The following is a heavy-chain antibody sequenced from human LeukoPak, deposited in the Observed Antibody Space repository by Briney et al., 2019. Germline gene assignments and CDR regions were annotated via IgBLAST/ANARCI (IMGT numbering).Heavy chain of an antibody. CDR3: ARGDRRYYYDSSGNPRWFDP. J-gene: IGHJ5*02. CDR2: INHSGST. V-gene: IGHV4-34*01. Sequence: SETLSLTCAVYGGSFSGYYWSWFRQPPGKGLEWFGEINHSGSTNYNPSLKSRVTISVDTSKNQFSLKLSSVTAADTAVYYCARGDRRYYYDSSGNPRWFDPWGQGTLVTVSS. D-gene: IGHD3-22*01. CDR1: GGSFSGYY.